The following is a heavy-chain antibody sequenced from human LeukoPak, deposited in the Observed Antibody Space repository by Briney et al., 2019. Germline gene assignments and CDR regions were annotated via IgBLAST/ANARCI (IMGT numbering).Heavy chain of an antibody. V-gene: IGHV1-46*01. CDR3: ARSTPTDY. Sequence: ASVKVSCKASGYTFTSYGISWVRQAPGQGLEWMGIINPSGGSTSYAQKFQGRVTMTRDTSTSTVYMGLSSLRSEDTAVYYCARSTPTDYWGQGTLVTVSS. CDR1: GYTFTSYG. J-gene: IGHJ4*02. CDR2: INPSGGST.